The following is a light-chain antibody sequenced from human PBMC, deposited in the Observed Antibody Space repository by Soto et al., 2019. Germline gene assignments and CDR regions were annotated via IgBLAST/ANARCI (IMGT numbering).Light chain of an antibody. V-gene: IGKV3-15*01. J-gene: IGKJ5*01. CDR2: GAS. CDR1: ESVSSN. CDR3: QQYNSWPPIT. Sequence: EILMTQSPATLSVSPGERGTLSCRASESVSSNLACYQQRPGQSPSLVIYGASTRATGIPDRFSGGGAGTEFTLTISSLQSEDFAVYYCQQYNSWPPITFGQGTRLEIK.